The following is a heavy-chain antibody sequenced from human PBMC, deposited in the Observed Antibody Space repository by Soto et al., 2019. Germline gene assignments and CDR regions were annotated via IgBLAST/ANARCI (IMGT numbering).Heavy chain of an antibody. CDR1: GYTFTGYA. CDR2: INPHNGDT. CDR3: ARDVLSSADI. J-gene: IGHJ3*02. V-gene: IGHV1-3*01. Sequence: VQLVQSGAEVKKPGASVKISCKGSGYTFTGYAIHWVRQAPGQGLEWMGWINPHNGDTRYSEMFQGTVTITRDTSANTAYMELSGLRSADTAVYYCARDVLSSADIWGQGTTVTVSS. D-gene: IGHD3-16*01.